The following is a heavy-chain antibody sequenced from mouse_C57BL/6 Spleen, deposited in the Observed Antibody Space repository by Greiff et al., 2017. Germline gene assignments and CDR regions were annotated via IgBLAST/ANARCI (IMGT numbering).Heavy chain of an antibody. Sequence: EVKVVESEGGLVQPGSSMKLSCTASGFTFSDYYMAWVRQVPEKGLEWVANINYDGSSTYYLDSLKSRFIISRDNAKNILYLQMSSLKSEDTATYYCARDGYGIDYWGQGTTLTVSS. D-gene: IGHD2-10*02. V-gene: IGHV5-16*01. CDR1: GFTFSDYY. CDR2: INYDGSST. J-gene: IGHJ2*01. CDR3: ARDGYGIDY.